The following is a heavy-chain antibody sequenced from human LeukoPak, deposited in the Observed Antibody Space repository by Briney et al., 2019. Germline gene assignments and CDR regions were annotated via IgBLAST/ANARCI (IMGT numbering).Heavy chain of an antibody. D-gene: IGHD3-22*01. CDR1: GYTFTSYD. CDR2: IIPIFGTA. J-gene: IGHJ4*02. CDR3: ARAHYYDSSGYYYFDY. V-gene: IGHV1-69*13. Sequence: SVKVSCKASGYTFTSYDINWVRQATGQGLEWMGGIIPIFGTANYAQKFQGRVTITADESTSTAYMELSSLRSEDTAVYYCARAHYYDSSGYYYFDYWGQGTLVTVSS.